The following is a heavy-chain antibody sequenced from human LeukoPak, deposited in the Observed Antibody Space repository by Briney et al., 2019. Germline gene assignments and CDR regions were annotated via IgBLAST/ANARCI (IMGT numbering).Heavy chain of an antibody. Sequence: ASVKVSCKVSGYTLTELSMHWVRQAPGKGLEWMGRIIPILGIANYAQKFQGRVTITADKSTSTAYMELSSLRSEDTAVYYCARVGTGTTYAFDIWGQGTMVTVSS. V-gene: IGHV1-69*04. CDR1: GYTLTELS. D-gene: IGHD1-1*01. J-gene: IGHJ3*02. CDR3: ARVGTGTTYAFDI. CDR2: IIPILGIA.